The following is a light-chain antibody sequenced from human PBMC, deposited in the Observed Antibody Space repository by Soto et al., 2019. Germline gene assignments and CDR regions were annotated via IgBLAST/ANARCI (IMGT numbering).Light chain of an antibody. CDR1: HSLLHSNGYDS. CDR3: MQALKSPPT. Sequence: EIVMTQSPRSLPVTPGEPASISCRSSHSLLHSNGYDSLDWYLQKPGQSPQLLFYLGPNRAAGGPARLSGSGSCTAVTLKISRVEADDVSVYYCMQALKSPPTFGQGTKVEIK. CDR2: LGP. V-gene: IGKV2-28*01. J-gene: IGKJ1*01.